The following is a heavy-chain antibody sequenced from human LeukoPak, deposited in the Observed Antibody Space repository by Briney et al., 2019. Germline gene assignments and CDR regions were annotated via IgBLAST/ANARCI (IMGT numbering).Heavy chain of an antibody. Sequence: ASVKDSCKASGGTFSSYAISWVRQATGQGLEWMGGIIPIFGTANYAQKFQGRVTITTDESTSTAYMELSSLRSEDTAVYYCARDRGSGSYYGDYWGQGTPVTVSS. V-gene: IGHV1-69*05. CDR3: ARDRGSGSYYGDY. CDR1: GGTFSSYA. CDR2: IIPIFGTA. D-gene: IGHD1-26*01. J-gene: IGHJ4*02.